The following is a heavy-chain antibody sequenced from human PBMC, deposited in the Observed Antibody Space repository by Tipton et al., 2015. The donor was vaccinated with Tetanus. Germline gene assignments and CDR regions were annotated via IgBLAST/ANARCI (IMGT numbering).Heavy chain of an antibody. J-gene: IGHJ4*02. CDR2: IYYTGNT. V-gene: IGHV4-31*03. CDR3: ARRSVSARFDD. D-gene: IGHD6-6*01. CDR1: VGSIRSGGFY. Sequence: TLSLTCTVSVGSIRSGGFYWSWIRQHPVKGLEWIGYIYYTGNTYYNPSLKSRVTISVDTSKNQFSLKLSSVTAADTAVYYCARRSVSARFDDWGQGTLVTVSS.